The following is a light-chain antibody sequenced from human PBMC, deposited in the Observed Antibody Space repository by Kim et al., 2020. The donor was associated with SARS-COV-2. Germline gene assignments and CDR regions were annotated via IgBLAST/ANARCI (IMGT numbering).Light chain of an antibody. Sequence: ASIGDRDTITCQASQDISNYLNWYQQKPGKAPSLLIYDASILQTGVPSRCSGTKSGTDFTFTISSLQPEDIATYYCQQYDNLPLTFGGGTKGDIK. CDR2: DAS. V-gene: IGKV1-33*01. CDR1: QDISNY. CDR3: QQYDNLPLT. J-gene: IGKJ4*01.